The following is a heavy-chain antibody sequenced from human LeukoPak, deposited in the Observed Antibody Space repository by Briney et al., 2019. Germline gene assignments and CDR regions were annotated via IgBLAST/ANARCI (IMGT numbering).Heavy chain of an antibody. CDR1: GFTFSSYW. V-gene: IGHV3-7*03. Sequence: PGGSLRLSCAASGFTFSSYWMTWVRQAPGKGLEWVASIKEDGSEKYYVDSVKGRFTISGDNAQKSLYLEMNSLRVEDTAVYYCARAVTSTEGYWGQGTLVTVSS. CDR3: ARAVTSTEGY. CDR2: IKEDGSEK. J-gene: IGHJ4*02.